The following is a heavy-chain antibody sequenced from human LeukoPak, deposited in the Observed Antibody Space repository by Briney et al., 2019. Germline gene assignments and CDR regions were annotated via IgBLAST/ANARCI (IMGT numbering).Heavy chain of an antibody. V-gene: IGHV1-46*01. CDR3: ARENTITGAVAAFDS. D-gene: IGHD6-19*01. Sequence: GASVKVSCKASGYTFTSYDMHWVRQAPGQGLEWMGIINPSVGSTSYAQKFQGRVTMTRDTSTSTVYMEVSSLRSEDTAIYYCARENTITGAVAAFDSWGQGTLVTVSS. J-gene: IGHJ4*02. CDR1: GYTFTSYD. CDR2: INPSVGST.